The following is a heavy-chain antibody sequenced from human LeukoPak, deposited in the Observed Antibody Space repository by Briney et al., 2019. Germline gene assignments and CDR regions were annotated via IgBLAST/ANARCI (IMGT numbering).Heavy chain of an antibody. CDR2: INGYNGDT. Sequence: ASVKVSCKTSGYRFTNYGITWVRQAPGQGLEWLGWINGYNGDTKYVQRVQGRVTMTTDTSTSTAYMALRSLRSDDTAVYFCARWYFDYIWGSHRYDYFDYWGQGTLVTVSS. CDR1: GYRFTNYG. CDR3: ARWYFDYIWGSHRYDYFDY. D-gene: IGHD3-16*02. J-gene: IGHJ4*02. V-gene: IGHV1-18*01.